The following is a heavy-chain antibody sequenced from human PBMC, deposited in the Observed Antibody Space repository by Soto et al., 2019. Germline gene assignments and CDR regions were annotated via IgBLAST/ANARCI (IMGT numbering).Heavy chain of an antibody. CDR2: TYWDDDR. Sequence: QITLKESGPTLVKPTQVLTLTCSFSGFSLSTLGAGVGWVRQPPGKALEWLALTYWDDDRQYSPSLKTRLTITKDTSKNQVVLTLTNMDPVDTGTYFCAHTQLTTGANAFDVWGQGTRVTVSS. D-gene: IGHD1-1*01. CDR1: GFSLSTLGAG. CDR3: AHTQLTTGANAFDV. J-gene: IGHJ3*01. V-gene: IGHV2-5*02.